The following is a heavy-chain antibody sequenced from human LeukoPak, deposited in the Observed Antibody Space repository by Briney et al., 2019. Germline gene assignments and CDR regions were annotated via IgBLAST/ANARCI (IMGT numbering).Heavy chain of an antibody. CDR1: GGSISSYY. D-gene: IGHD4-17*01. CDR2: IYYSGST. Sequence: PSETLSLTCTVSGGSISSYYWSWIRQPPGKGLEWIGYIYYSGSTNYNPSLKSRVPISVDTSKNQFSLKLSSVTAADTAVYYCARLSPNTVTIDYWGQGTLVTVSS. CDR3: ARLSPNTVTIDY. J-gene: IGHJ4*02. V-gene: IGHV4-59*01.